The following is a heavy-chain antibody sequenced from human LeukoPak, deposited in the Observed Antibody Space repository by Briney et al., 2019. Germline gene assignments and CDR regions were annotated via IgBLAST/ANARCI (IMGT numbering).Heavy chain of an antibody. V-gene: IGHV1-69*05. D-gene: IGHD3-10*01. CDR2: IIPIFGTA. CDR3: ARDTDYGSGSYYGY. CDR1: GGTFSTYA. J-gene: IGHJ4*02. Sequence: GSSVKVSCEASGGTFSTYAISWLRQAPGQGLEWMGGIIPIFGTANYAQKFQGRVTITTDESTSTAYMELSSLRSEDTAVYYCARDTDYGSGSYYGYWGQGTLVTVSS.